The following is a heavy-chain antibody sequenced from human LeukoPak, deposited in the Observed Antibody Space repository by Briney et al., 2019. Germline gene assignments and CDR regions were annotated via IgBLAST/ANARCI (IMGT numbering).Heavy chain of an antibody. D-gene: IGHD1-26*01. J-gene: IGHJ5*02. CDR3: ARDADSGSYPGSRYNWIDP. CDR1: GYTFTSYY. CDR2: INPRGGGT. Sequence: GASVKVACKASGYTFTSYYVHWVRQAPGQGLEWMGIINPRGGGTSYAQKFQGRVTMTRDMSTRTVYMVLSSLRSEDTAVYYCARDADSGSYPGSRYNWIDPWGQGTLVTVSS. V-gene: IGHV1-46*01.